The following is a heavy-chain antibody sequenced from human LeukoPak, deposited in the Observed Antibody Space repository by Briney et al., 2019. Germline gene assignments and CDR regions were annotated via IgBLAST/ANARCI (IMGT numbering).Heavy chain of an antibody. J-gene: IGHJ4*02. CDR1: GYTFTGSY. Sequence: SVKVSCNASGYTFTGSYMHWVRQAPGQGLEWMGWINPNSGGTNYAQKFQGRVTMTRDTSISTAYMELSRLRSYDTAVDYCARVTLVVIHPHFDYGGQGTLVTVSS. CDR3: ARVTLVVIHPHFDY. V-gene: IGHV1-2*02. CDR2: INPNSGGT. D-gene: IGHD3-22*01.